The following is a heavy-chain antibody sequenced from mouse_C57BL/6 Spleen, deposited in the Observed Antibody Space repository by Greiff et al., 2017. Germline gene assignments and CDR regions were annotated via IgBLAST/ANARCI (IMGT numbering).Heavy chain of an antibody. CDR2: IDPETGGT. CDR1: GYTFTDYE. J-gene: IGHJ4*01. V-gene: IGHV1-15*01. CDR3: TRESGYSNYGLDY. Sequence: QVQLKESGAELVRPGASVTLSCKASGYTFTDYEMHWVKQTPVHGLEWIGAIDPETGGTAYNQKFKGKAILTADKSSSTAYMELRSLTSEDSAVYYCTRESGYSNYGLDYWGQGTSVTVSS. D-gene: IGHD2-5*01.